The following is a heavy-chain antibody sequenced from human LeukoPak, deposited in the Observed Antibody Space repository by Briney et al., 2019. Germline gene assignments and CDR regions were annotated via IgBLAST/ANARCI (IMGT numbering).Heavy chain of an antibody. CDR3: ASLSYGGY. CDR1: GFTFSSYA. Sequence: PGGALRLSCAASGFTFSSYAMPWVRQAPGKGLEYVSAISSNGGSTYYANSVKGRFTISRDNSKNTLYLQMGSLRAEDMAVYYCASLSYGGYWGQGTLVTVSS. CDR2: ISSNGGST. D-gene: IGHD4-23*01. J-gene: IGHJ4*02. V-gene: IGHV3-64*01.